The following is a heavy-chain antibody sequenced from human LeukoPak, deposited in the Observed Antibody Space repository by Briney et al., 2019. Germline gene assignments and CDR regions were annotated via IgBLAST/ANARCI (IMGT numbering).Heavy chain of an antibody. D-gene: IGHD2-2*01. Sequence: PGGSLRLSCAASGFTFSSYAMHWVRQAPGKGLEWVAVISYDGSNKYYADSVKGRFTISRDNSKNTLYLQMNSLRAEDTAVYYCARDPSLCSSTSCYASIAVAGLYFDYWGQGTLVTVSS. CDR3: ARDPSLCSSTSCYASIAVAGLYFDY. CDR1: GFTFSSYA. J-gene: IGHJ4*02. CDR2: ISYDGSNK. V-gene: IGHV3-30*01.